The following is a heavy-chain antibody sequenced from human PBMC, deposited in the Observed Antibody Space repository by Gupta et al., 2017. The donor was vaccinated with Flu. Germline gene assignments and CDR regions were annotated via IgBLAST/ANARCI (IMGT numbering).Heavy chain of an antibody. CDR2: IKSKTDGGTT. J-gene: IGHJ3*02. CDR3: TTDPSHYDYVWGSYLRAPQGPFDI. V-gene: IGHV3-15*01. D-gene: IGHD3-16*02. Sequence: EVQLVESGGGLVKPGGSLRFSCAASGFTCSNAWMSWVRQASGKGLEWVGRIKSKTDGGTTDYAAPVKGRFTISRDDSKNTLYLQMNSLKTEDTAVYYCTTDPSHYDYVWGSYLRAPQGPFDIWGQGTMVTVSS. CDR1: GFTCSNAW.